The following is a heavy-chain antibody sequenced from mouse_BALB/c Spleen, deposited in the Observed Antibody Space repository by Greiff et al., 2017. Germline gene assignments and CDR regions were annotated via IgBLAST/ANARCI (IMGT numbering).Heavy chain of an antibody. Sequence: EVQVVESGGDLVKPGGSLKLSCAASGFTFSSYGMSWVRQTPDKRLEWVATISSGGSYTYYPDSVKGRFTISRANAKNTLYLQMSSLKSEDTAMYYCARQKLGRFAYWGQGTLVTVSA. J-gene: IGHJ3*01. CDR1: GFTFSSYG. CDR2: ISSGGSYT. V-gene: IGHV5-6*01. CDR3: ARQKLGRFAY. D-gene: IGHD4-1*01.